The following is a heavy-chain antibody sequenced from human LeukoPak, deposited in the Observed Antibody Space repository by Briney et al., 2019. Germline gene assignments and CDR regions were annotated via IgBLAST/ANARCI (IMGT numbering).Heavy chain of an antibody. CDR1: GFTFSSYS. J-gene: IGHJ4*02. Sequence: GGSLRLSCAASGFTFSSYSMNWVRQAPGKGLEWVSSISSSSSYIYYADSVKGRLTISRDNAKNSLYLQMNSLRAEDTAVYYCARDFEYSSSLDYWGQGTLVTVSS. CDR3: ARDFEYSSSLDY. CDR2: ISSSSSYI. V-gene: IGHV3-21*01. D-gene: IGHD6-6*01.